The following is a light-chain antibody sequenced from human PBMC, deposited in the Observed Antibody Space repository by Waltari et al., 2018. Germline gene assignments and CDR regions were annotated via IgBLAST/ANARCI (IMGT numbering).Light chain of an antibody. CDR3: QTGGHGTWV. V-gene: IGLV4-69*01. CDR2: VNSDGSH. Sequence: QLVLTQSPSASASLGASVKLTCTLDSGHSSNIIAWHQQKPEKGTRFLMKVNSDGSHTKGDEIPDRFSGSSSGPERYLTISSVQSEDEADYYCQTGGHGTWVFGGGTKLTVL. J-gene: IGLJ3*02. CDR1: SGHSSNI.